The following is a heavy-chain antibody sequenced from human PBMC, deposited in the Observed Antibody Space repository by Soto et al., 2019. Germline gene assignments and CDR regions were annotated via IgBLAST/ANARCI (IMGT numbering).Heavy chain of an antibody. Sequence: GGSLRLSCAASGFTFSSYSMNWVRQAPGKGLEWVSSISSSSSYIYYADSVKGRFTISRDNAKNSLYLQMNSLRAEDTAVYYCARDIQIPTVTQPPFDYWGHGTLVTVSS. J-gene: IGHJ4*01. CDR3: ARDIQIPTVTQPPFDY. V-gene: IGHV3-21*01. CDR2: ISSSSSYI. D-gene: IGHD4-17*01. CDR1: GFTFSSYS.